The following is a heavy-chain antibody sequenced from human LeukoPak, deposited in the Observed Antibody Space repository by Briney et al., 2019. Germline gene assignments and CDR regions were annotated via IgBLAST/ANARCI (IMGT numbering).Heavy chain of an antibody. D-gene: IGHD1-26*01. CDR1: GFTLSMYW. CDR3: VREVGSFDD. CDR2: IDYNGRTT. Sequence: PGGSLRLSCAASGFTLSMYWMHWVRQVPGKGLVWVSNIDYNGRTTHYADSVRGRFTISRDNAKNTVYLQMNNLRVEDTAVYFCVREVGSFDDWGQGIRVTVSP. J-gene: IGHJ4*02. V-gene: IGHV3-74*01.